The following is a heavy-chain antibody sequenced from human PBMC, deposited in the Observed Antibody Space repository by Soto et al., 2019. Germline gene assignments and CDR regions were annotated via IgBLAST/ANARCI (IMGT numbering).Heavy chain of an antibody. J-gene: IGHJ4*02. CDR2: ISGSGGST. CDR3: ARRGIGAYFDY. V-gene: IGHV3-23*01. Sequence: EVQLLESGGGLVQPGGSLSLSCAASGFTFSSYAMRWVRQAPGKGLEWVSAISGSGGSTYYAESVKRRFTFSRDNSKSMLSLQMNSLRAEDTAVYYCARRGIGAYFDYWGQGTLVTVSS. CDR1: GFTFSSYA. D-gene: IGHD3-16*01.